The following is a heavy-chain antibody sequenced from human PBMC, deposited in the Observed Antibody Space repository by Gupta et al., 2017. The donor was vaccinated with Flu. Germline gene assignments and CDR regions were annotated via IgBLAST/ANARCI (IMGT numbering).Heavy chain of an antibody. J-gene: IGHJ4*02. CDR1: RFTFRRAW. CDR2: IKERGSWK. D-gene: IGHD5-24*01. V-gene: IGHV3-7*01. CDR3: ARDNGYNQFDY. Sequence: EERLVESGGGLVQRGGSLRLSCAASRFTFRRAWMAWVRQGSGKGPGWGGKIKERGSWKKHGELWKGRVTNPRENAKNSLYLQMNSLRVEDTAVYYCARDNGYNQFDYWGQGTLVTVSS.